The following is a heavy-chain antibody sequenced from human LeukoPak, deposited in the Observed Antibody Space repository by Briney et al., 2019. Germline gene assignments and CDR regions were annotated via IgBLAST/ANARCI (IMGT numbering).Heavy chain of an antibody. J-gene: IGHJ4*02. CDR2: ISGSGGST. D-gene: IGHD3-10*01. CDR3: ARWGYGSGSYDY. Sequence: GGSLRLSCAASGFTFSSYAMSWVRQAPGKGLEWVSAISGSGGSTYYADSVKGRFTISRDNSKNTLYLQMNSLRAGDTAVYYCARWGYGSGSYDYWGQGTLVTVSS. V-gene: IGHV3-23*01. CDR1: GFTFSSYA.